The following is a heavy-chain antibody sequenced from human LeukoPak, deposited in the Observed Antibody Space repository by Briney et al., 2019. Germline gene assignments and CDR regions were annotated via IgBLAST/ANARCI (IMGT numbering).Heavy chain of an antibody. J-gene: IGHJ3*02. CDR2: VSYDGSNK. Sequence: GRSLRLSCAASGFTFSSYGMHWVRQAPGKGLEWVAVVSYDGSNKFYADYVKGRFTISRDNSKNTVYLQMNSLRAEDTAVFYCAKSSGTLIDVDAFDIWGQGTMVTVSS. CDR3: AKSSGTLIDVDAFDI. CDR1: GFTFSSYG. D-gene: IGHD3-10*01. V-gene: IGHV3-30*18.